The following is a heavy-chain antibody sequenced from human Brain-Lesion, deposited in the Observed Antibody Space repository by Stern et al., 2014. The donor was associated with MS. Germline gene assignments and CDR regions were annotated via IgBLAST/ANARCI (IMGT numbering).Heavy chain of an antibody. V-gene: IGHV3-53*01. CDR3: ARYCSGGSCYFHGLDV. J-gene: IGHJ6*02. CDR1: GFTVSSTY. D-gene: IGHD2-15*01. CDR2: LYSGGDP. Sequence: EVQLLESGGGLMQPGGSLRLSCVASGFTVSSTYMRWVRQAPGKGLEWVSVLYSGGDPTYGDFVEGRFTIRGDTSKNTLYLQMDSLRADDTAVYYCARYCSGGSCYFHGLDVWGQGTTVTVSS.